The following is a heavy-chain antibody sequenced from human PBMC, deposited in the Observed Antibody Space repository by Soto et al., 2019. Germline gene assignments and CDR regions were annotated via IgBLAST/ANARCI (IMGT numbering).Heavy chain of an antibody. CDR3: ARALSYYGSSLGRLSKYYYYMDV. CDR2: ISSGSSTA. D-gene: IGHD6-6*01. J-gene: IGHJ6*03. V-gene: IGHV3-48*01. CDR1: GFTFSSYA. Sequence: EVQLVESGGGLVQPGGSLRLSCAASGFTFSSYAMNWVRQAPGKGLEWVSYISSGSSTAYYADSVRGRFTISRDNAKNSLYLQMNRLRAEDTAVYYCARALSYYGSSLGRLSKYYYYMDVWGKGTTVTVSS.